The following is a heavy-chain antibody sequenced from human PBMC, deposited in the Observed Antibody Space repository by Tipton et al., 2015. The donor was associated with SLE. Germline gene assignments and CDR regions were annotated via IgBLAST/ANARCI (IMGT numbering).Heavy chain of an antibody. CDR1: GFALSSSA. Sequence: SLRLSCAASGFALSSSAMHWVRQAPGKGLEWVAVIWLDGTNIKYADSVRGRFAISRDDSKNTLFLQMRSVRPEDTAVYYCAKEGAGDGYVLDHWGRGALVTVSS. V-gene: IGHV3-30*18. J-gene: IGHJ4*02. CDR3: AKEGAGDGYVLDH. D-gene: IGHD5-24*01. CDR2: IWLDGTNI.